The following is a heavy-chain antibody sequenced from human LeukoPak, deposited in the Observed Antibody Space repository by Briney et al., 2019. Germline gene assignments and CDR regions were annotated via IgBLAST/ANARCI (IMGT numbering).Heavy chain of an antibody. J-gene: IGHJ6*02. CDR1: GGSISSYY. Sequence: PSETLSLTCTVSGGSISSYYWSWIRQPPGKGLEWIGYIYYSGSTNYNPSLKSRVTISVDTSKNQFSLKLSSVTAADTAVYYCARAIYYYGMDVWGQGTTVTVSS. V-gene: IGHV4-59*12. CDR2: IYYSGST. CDR3: ARAIYYYGMDV.